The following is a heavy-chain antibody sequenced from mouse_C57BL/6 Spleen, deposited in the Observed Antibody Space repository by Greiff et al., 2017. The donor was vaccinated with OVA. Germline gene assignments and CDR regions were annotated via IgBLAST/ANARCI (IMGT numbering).Heavy chain of an antibody. D-gene: IGHD2-5*01. V-gene: IGHV1-69*01. Sequence: QVQLQQPGAELVMPGASVKLSCKASGYTFTSYWMHWVKQRPGQGLEWIGEIDPSDSYTNYNQKFKGKSTLTVAKSSSTDYMQLSSLTSEYSAVYYCARGGDRYSNYPDWYFEVWGTGTTVTVSS. CDR2: IDPSDSYT. CDR3: ARGGDRYSNYPDWYFEV. CDR1: GYTFTSYW. J-gene: IGHJ1*03.